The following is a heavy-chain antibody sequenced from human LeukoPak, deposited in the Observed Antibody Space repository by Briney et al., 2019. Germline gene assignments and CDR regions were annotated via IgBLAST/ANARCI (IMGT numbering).Heavy chain of an antibody. CDR2: IYYSGST. D-gene: IGHD2-2*01. Sequence: SETLSLTCTVSGGSVSSGSYYWSWIRQPPGKGLEWIGYIYYSGSTNYNPSLKSRFTISVDTSKNQFSLKLSSVTAADTAVYYCARAIVVPAAPNQAAFDIWGQGTMVTVSS. V-gene: IGHV4-61*01. CDR1: GGSVSSGSYY. CDR3: ARAIVVPAAPNQAAFDI. J-gene: IGHJ3*02.